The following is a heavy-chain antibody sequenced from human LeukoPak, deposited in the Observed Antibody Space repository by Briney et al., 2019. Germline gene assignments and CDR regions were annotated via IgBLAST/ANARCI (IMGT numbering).Heavy chain of an antibody. V-gene: IGHV3-7*05. D-gene: IGHD5-12*01. Sequence: GGSLRLSCAASGFTFNTYWMSWVRQAPGKGLEWVANIKEDGSEKYYVDFVKGRFTISRDNAKNSLYLQMNSLRVEDTAVYYCARLPLTARLHFEYWGQGALVTVSS. CDR2: IKEDGSEK. CDR3: ARLPLTARLHFEY. J-gene: IGHJ4*02. CDR1: GFTFNTYW.